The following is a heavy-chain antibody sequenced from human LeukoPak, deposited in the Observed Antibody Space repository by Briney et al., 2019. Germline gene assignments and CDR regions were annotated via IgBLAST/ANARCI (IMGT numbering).Heavy chain of an antibody. CDR2: IHSGGST. V-gene: IGHV3-53*01. CDR1: GFTVSSNY. J-gene: IGHJ4*02. D-gene: IGHD5-24*01. Sequence: PGGSLRLSCAASGFTVSSNYMSWVRQAPGKGLEWVSVIHSGGSTYYADSVKGRFTISRDNSKNTLYLQMNSLRAEDTAVYYCARDSRRDGYNWGFDYWGQGTLVTVSS. CDR3: ARDSRRDGYNWGFDY.